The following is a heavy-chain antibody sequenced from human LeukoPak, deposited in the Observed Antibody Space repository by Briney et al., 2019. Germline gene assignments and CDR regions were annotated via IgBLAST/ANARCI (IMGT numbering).Heavy chain of an antibody. Sequence: GGSLRLSCVASGFSISTFSMNWVRQAPGKGLEWVSSISSSSSYIYYADSVKGRFTISRDNAKNSLYLQMNSLRGEDTAVYYCARDSPMTTLPTDAFDIWGQGPMVTVSS. CDR1: GFSISTFS. CDR3: ARDSPMTTLPTDAFDI. CDR2: ISSSSSYI. D-gene: IGHD4-11*01. J-gene: IGHJ3*02. V-gene: IGHV3-21*01.